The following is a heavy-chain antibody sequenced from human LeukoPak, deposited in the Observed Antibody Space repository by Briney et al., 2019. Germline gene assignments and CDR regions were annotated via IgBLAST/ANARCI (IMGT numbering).Heavy chain of an antibody. Sequence: SETLSLTCTVSGVSISDYYWSWIRQPPGKGLEWIGYFSNSGTNNYNPSLKSRVTISVDKSKNQFSLKLSSVTAADTAVYYCARDAQAVAGKGRYYYYGMDVWGQGTTVTVSS. D-gene: IGHD6-19*01. CDR3: ARDAQAVAGKGRYYYYGMDV. CDR2: FSNSGTN. CDR1: GVSISDYY. J-gene: IGHJ6*02. V-gene: IGHV4-59*12.